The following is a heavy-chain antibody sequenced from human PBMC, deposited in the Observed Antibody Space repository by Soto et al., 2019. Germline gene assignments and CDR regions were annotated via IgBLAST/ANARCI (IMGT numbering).Heavy chain of an antibody. J-gene: IGHJ4*02. CDR2: VSATAGTT. CDR3: AKDRLAGGFDY. V-gene: IGHV3-23*01. CDR1: GCTFSNYA. Sequence: PGGSLRLSWAAAGCTFSNYAGSWVRQAPGKGLEWVSLVSATAGTTYYTDSVKGRFTISRDNSRNTVYLQMNSLRADDTAVYYCAKDRLAGGFDYWGQGTLVTVSS. D-gene: IGHD3-16*01.